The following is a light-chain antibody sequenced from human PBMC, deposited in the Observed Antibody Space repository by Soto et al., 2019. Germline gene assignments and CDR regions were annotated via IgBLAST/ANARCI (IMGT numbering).Light chain of an antibody. Sequence: QSALTQPASVSGSPGQSITISCTGTSSDVGTYNYVSWYQHRPGKAPKLMIYDVSYRPSGGSNRFSGSKSANPASLTISGLQAEDEADYYCSSYTTSNTQVFGGGTKLTVL. CDR3: SSYTTSNTQV. CDR1: SSDVGTYNY. CDR2: DVS. V-gene: IGLV2-14*01. J-gene: IGLJ3*02.